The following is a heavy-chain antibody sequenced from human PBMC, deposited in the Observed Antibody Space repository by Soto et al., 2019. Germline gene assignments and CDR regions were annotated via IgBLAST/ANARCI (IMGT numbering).Heavy chain of an antibody. CDR2: IYYSGST. CDR1: GGSISSYY. V-gene: IGHV4-59*08. J-gene: IGHJ5*02. CDR3: ASLRGGDFWSGYYPRWFDP. D-gene: IGHD3-3*01. Sequence: SETLSLTCTVSGGSISSYYWSWIRQPPGKGLEWIGYIYYSGSTNYNPSLKGRVTISVDTSKNQFSLKLGSVTAADTAVYYCASLRGGDFWSGYYPRWFDPWGQGTLVTVSS.